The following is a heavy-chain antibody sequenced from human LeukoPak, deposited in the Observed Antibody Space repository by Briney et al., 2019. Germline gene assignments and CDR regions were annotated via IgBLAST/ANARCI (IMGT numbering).Heavy chain of an antibody. D-gene: IGHD2-8*01. V-gene: IGHV3-30-3*01. J-gene: IGHJ4*02. Sequence: PGGSLRLSCAASGFIFSKYAMSWVRQAPGKGLEWVASISSEGDNKHYLESVKGRFTISRDNSKNTLYLQMNSLRAEDTAVYYCAKDRIVLMVYVRGPYFDYWGQGTLVTVSS. CDR3: AKDRIVLMVYVRGPYFDY. CDR2: ISSEGDNK. CDR1: GFIFSKYA.